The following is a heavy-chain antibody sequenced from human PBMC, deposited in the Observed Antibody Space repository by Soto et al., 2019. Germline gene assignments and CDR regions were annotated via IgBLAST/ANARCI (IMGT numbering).Heavy chain of an antibody. J-gene: IGHJ4*02. CDR3: ARELVVALIDY. D-gene: IGHD2-2*01. CDR2: ISAYNGNT. Sequence: QVQLVQSGAEVKKPGASVKVSCKASDYTLTSYGITWVRQAPGQGLEWMGWISAYNGNTKHAQKFQGRVTMTTGTSTSTAYMELRSLRPDDTAVYYWARELVVALIDYWGEGPLV. V-gene: IGHV1-18*01. CDR1: DYTLTSYG.